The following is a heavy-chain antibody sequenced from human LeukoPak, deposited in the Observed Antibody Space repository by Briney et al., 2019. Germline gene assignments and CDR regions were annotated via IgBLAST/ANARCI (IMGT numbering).Heavy chain of an antibody. V-gene: IGHV1-2*06. CDR1: GYTFTGYY. Sequence: ASVKVSCKASGYTFTGYYMHWVRQAPGQGLEWMGRINPNSGGTNYAQKFQGRVTMTRETSISTAYMELSRLRSDDTAVYYCARGFHFVSHGGVAADYWGQGTLVTVSS. CDR3: ARGFHFVSHGGVAADY. D-gene: IGHD6-19*01. J-gene: IGHJ4*02. CDR2: INPNSGGT.